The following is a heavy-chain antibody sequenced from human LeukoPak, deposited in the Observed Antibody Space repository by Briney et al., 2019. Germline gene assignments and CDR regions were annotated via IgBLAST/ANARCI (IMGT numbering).Heavy chain of an antibody. CDR2: IGTAGDT. V-gene: IGHV3-13*01. D-gene: IGHD5-18*01. J-gene: IGHJ4*02. CDR3: ARYDAAMDTFDY. Sequence: GGSLRLSCAASGFTFSSYDMHWVRQATGKGLEWVSAIGTAGDTYYPGSVKGRFTISRENAKNSLYLQMNSLRAGDTAVYYCARYDAAMDTFDYWGQGTLVTVSS. CDR1: GFTFSSYD.